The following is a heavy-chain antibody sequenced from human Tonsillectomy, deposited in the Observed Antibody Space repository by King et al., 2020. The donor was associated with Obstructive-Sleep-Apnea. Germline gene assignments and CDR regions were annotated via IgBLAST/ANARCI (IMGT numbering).Heavy chain of an antibody. CDR1: GGSISGYY. V-gene: IGHV4-59*01. J-gene: IGHJ6*02. CDR3: ARERDYGDYGMDV. CDR2: IYYSGST. D-gene: IGHD4-17*01. Sequence: QLQESGPGLVKSSETLSLTCSVSGGSISGYYWSWIRQPPGKGLEWIGYIYYSGSTNYNPSLKVRATISVDTSKNQFSLNLSSVTAADTAVYYCARERDYGDYGMDVWGQGTTVTVSS.